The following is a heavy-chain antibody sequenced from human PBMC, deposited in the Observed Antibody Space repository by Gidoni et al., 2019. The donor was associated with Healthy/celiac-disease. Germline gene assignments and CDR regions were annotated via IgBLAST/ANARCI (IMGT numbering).Heavy chain of an antibody. V-gene: IGHV3-7*01. CDR2: IKQDGSEK. J-gene: IGHJ6*02. CDR1: GFTFSSYW. D-gene: IGHD6-6*01. CDR3: ARDFLPLIAARYGMDV. Sequence: EVQLVESGGGLVQPGGSLRLSCAASGFTFSSYWMRWVRQAPGKGLEWVANIKQDGSEKYYVDSVKGRFTISRDNAKNSLYLQMNSLRAEDTAVYYCARDFLPLIAARYGMDVWGQGTTVTVSS.